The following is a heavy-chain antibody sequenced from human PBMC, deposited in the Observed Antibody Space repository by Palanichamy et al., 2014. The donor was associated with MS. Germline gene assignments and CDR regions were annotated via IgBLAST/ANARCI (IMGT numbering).Heavy chain of an antibody. Sequence: EVQLVESGGDLVQPGGPLRLSCAASGFTFSNYWMGWVRQAPGEGLDWVANINQGGSNTYYADSVRGRFTISRDNAESSMSLQMNSLRAEDTAVYYCVRIYCTTTDCYIDYWGQGTLVTVSS. J-gene: IGHJ4*02. V-gene: IGHV3-7*01. CDR2: INQGGSNT. CDR1: GFTFSNYW. D-gene: IGHD2-2*02. CDR3: VRIYCTTTDCYIDY.